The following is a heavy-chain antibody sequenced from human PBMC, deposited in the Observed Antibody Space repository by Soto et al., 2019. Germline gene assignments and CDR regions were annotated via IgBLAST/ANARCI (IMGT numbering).Heavy chain of an antibody. Sequence: PGGSLRLSCAASGFTFSRYGMHRDRQAPDKGLEWLAVISYDGGNTYYAESVKGRCSISRDNSKNTLYLQMNSLRAEDTAVYYCANNGYYDSSGYPDYWGQGTLATVSS. J-gene: IGHJ4*02. CDR3: ANNGYYDSSGYPDY. D-gene: IGHD3-22*01. CDR1: GFTFSRYG. V-gene: IGHV3-30*18. CDR2: ISYDGGNT.